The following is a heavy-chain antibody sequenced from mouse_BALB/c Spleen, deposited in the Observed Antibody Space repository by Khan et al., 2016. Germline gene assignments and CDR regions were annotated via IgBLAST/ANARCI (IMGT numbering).Heavy chain of an antibody. Sequence: QIQLVQSGAELVRPGTSVKVSCKASGYAFTNYLIEWVKQRPGQGLEWIGVINPGSGGTNYNEKFKGKATLTADKSSSTAYMQLSSLTSDDSAVYFCARYDGYYYAMDYWGQGTSVTVSS. V-gene: IGHV1-54*03. CDR3: ARYDGYYYAMDY. CDR1: GYAFTNYL. CDR2: INPGSGGT. D-gene: IGHD2-3*01. J-gene: IGHJ4*01.